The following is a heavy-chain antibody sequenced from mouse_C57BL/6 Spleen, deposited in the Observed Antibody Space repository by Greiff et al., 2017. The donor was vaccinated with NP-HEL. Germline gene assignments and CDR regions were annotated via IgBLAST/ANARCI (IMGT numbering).Heavy chain of an antibody. D-gene: IGHD2-4*01. CDR2: IRSKSNNYAT. CDR3: VRGLRGGYAMDY. J-gene: IGHJ4*01. Sequence: EVQVVESGGGLVQPKGSLKLSCAASGFSFNTYAMNWVRQAPGKGLEWVARIRSKSNNYATYYADSVKDRFTISRDDSESMLYLQMNNLKTEDTAMYYCVRGLRGGYAMDYWGQGTSVTVSS. CDR1: GFSFNTYA. V-gene: IGHV10-1*01.